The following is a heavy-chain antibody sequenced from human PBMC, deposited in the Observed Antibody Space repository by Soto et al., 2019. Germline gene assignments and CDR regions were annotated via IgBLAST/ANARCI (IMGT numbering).Heavy chain of an antibody. J-gene: IGHJ6*02. D-gene: IGHD3-16*01. CDR2: ISRSGDST. CDR1: GFTFSNYA. V-gene: IGHV3-23*01. CDR3: AKGAFAGYYYYGMDV. Sequence: LRLSCAASGFTFSNYAMTWVRQAPGKGLEWVSAISRSGDSTYYADSVKGRFTISRDNSKNTLYVQMNSLRAEDTAVYYCAKGAFAGYYYYGMDVWGQGTTVTVSS.